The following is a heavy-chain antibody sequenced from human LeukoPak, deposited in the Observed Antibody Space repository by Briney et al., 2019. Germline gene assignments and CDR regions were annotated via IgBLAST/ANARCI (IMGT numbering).Heavy chain of an antibody. Sequence: GGSLRLSCAASGFAASGFTFSTFGMHWVRQAPGKGLEWVAFIRYDGSNKYYTDSVKGRFTISRDNSKNTLYLQMNSLRAEDTAVYYCAKGRGWEASYYYYYMDVWGKGTTVTISS. CDR2: IRYDGSNK. D-gene: IGHD1-26*01. J-gene: IGHJ6*03. CDR3: AKGRGWEASYYYYYMDV. V-gene: IGHV3-30*02. CDR1: GFTFSTFG.